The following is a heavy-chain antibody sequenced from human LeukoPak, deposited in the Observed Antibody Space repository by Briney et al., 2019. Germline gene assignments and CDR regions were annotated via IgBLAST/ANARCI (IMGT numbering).Heavy chain of an antibody. CDR2: ISGSGGDT. V-gene: IGHV3-23*01. D-gene: IGHD4-17*01. CDR3: AKGGVYGDYYFDY. CDR1: GFPFSTYA. J-gene: IGHJ4*02. Sequence: GGSLRLSCAASGFPFSTYAMSWVRQAPGKGLEWVSVISGSGGDTYYADSVKGRFTISGDNSKNTVYLQMNSLRAEDTALYYCAKGGVYGDYYFDYWGQGALVTVSS.